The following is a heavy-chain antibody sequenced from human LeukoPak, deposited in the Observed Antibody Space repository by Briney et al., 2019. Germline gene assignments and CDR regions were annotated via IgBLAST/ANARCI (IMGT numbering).Heavy chain of an antibody. D-gene: IGHD5-18*01. Sequence: ASVKVSCKASGGTFSSYAISWVRQAPGQGLEWMGRIIPIFGTANYAQKFQGRVTITTDESTSTAYMELSSLRSEDTAVYYCARGVQLDYYYYYMDVWGKGTTVTVSS. CDR2: IIPIFGTA. V-gene: IGHV1-69*05. CDR1: GGTFSSYA. CDR3: ARGVQLDYYYYYMDV. J-gene: IGHJ6*03.